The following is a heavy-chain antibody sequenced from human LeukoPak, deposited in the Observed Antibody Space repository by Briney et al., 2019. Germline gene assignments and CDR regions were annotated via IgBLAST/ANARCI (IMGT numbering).Heavy chain of an antibody. D-gene: IGHD1-7*01. V-gene: IGHV3-7*01. CDR1: GFTFSNYW. CDR2: LKQDGSER. J-gene: IGHJ4*02. Sequence: GGPLRLSCAASGFTFSNYWLTWFRQAPGKGPEWVANLKQDGSERNYVDSVKGRFTIARDNTRNSLYLQMTSLRGEDTAVYYCASRAGKPGNTPWCFDYWGQGALVTVSS. CDR3: ASRAGKPGNTPWCFDY.